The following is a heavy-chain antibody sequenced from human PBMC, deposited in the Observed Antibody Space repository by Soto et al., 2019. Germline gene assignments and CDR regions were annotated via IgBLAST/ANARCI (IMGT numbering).Heavy chain of an antibody. Sequence: ASVKVSCKASGYTFPSYAMHWVRQAPGQRLEWMGWINAGNGNRKYSQKFQGRLTLTRDTPGNTAYLELNSLISEDTAVYYCATPQDYDGCLDSWGQGTLVTVSS. CDR3: ATPQDYDGCLDS. J-gene: IGHJ4*02. V-gene: IGHV1-3*01. CDR2: INAGNGNR. CDR1: GYTFPSYA. D-gene: IGHD3-22*01.